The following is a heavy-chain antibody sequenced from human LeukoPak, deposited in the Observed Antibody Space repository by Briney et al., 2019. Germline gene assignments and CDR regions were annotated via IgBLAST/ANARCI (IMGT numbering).Heavy chain of an antibody. CDR2: IYYSGST. V-gene: IGHV4-59*05. CDR1: GGSISSYY. J-gene: IGHJ4*02. Sequence: SETLSLTCTVSGGSISSYYWSWIRQPPGKGLEWIGSIYYSGSTYYNPSLRSRVTISVDTSKNQFSLKLSSVTAADTAVYYCARHQSDTLRAGLDYWGQGTLVTVSS. CDR3: ARHQSDTLRAGLDY. D-gene: IGHD2-21*02.